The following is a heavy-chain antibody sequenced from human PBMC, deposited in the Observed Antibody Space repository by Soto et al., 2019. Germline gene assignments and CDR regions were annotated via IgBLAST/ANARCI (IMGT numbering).Heavy chain of an antibody. J-gene: IGHJ4*01. CDR3: ARENSGSYHRHFDY. CDR2: ISAYTANT. CDR1: GYTLPNFG. D-gene: IGHD1-26*01. Sequence: ASVKVSCKASGYTLPNFGLSWVRQAPGQGLEWMGCISAYTANTNYAQKLQDRATMTTDTSTSTAFLELRSLRSDDTAVYYCARENSGSYHRHFDYWGQGTLVTVSS. V-gene: IGHV1-18*01.